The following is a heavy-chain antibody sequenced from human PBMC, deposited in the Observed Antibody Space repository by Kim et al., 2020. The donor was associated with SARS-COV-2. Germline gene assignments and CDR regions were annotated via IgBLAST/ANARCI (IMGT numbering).Heavy chain of an antibody. Sequence: ASVKVSCKASGYTFTSYYMHWVRQAPGQGLEWMGIINPSGGSTSYAQKFQGRVTMTRDTSTSTVYIELSSLRSEDTAVYYCARGVRVLRYFDWYKKYNWFDPWGQGTLVTVSS. CDR1: GYTFTSYY. J-gene: IGHJ5*02. CDR2: INPSGGST. V-gene: IGHV1-46*01. D-gene: IGHD3-9*01. CDR3: ARGVRVLRYFDWYKKYNWFDP.